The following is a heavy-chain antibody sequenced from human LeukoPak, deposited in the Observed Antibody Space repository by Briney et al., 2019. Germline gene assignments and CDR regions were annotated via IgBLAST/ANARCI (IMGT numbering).Heavy chain of an antibody. CDR1: GFTFSSYA. CDR2: ISYDGSNK. J-gene: IGHJ4*02. CDR3: ARESSTSRDFDY. V-gene: IGHV3-30-3*01. D-gene: IGHD2-2*01. Sequence: GGSLRLSCAASGFTFSSYAMHWVRQAPGKGLEWVAVISYDGSNKYYADSVKGRFTISRDNSKNTLYLQMNSLRAEDTAVYYCARESSTSRDFDYWGQGTLVTVSS.